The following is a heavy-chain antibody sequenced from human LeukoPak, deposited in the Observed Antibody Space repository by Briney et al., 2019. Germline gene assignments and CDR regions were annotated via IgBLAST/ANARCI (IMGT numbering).Heavy chain of an antibody. Sequence: GGSLRLSCAASGFTFSSYWMSWVRQAPGKGLEWVANINKDGSDKYYVDSVKGRFTISRDNAKNSLYLQMNSLRAEDTAVYYCARLSTAGGDRDYWGQGNLVTGPS. J-gene: IGHJ4*01. D-gene: IGHD6-6*01. CDR3: ARLSTAGGDRDY. CDR1: GFTFSSYW. CDR2: INKDGSDK. V-gene: IGHV3-7*01.